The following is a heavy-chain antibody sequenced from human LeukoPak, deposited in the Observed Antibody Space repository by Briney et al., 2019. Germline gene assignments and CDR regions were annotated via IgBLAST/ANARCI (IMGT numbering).Heavy chain of an antibody. D-gene: IGHD6-13*01. CDR1: GFGLTNYA. Sequence: GGSLRLSCAASGFGLTNYAMSRVRQTPGKGLQWVSSLGISGASTWYAGSVKGRFTISRDNSKNTLYLQMNSLRAEDTAVYYCAGRIGVAGRGFDPWGQGTLVTVSS. J-gene: IGHJ5*02. V-gene: IGHV3-23*01. CDR3: AGRIGVAGRGFDP. CDR2: LGISGAST.